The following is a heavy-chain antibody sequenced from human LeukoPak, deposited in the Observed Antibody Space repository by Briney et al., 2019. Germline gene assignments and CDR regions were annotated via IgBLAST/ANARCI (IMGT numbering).Heavy chain of an antibody. CDR3: ARDVGTALVTGDY. CDR2: IYHSGSA. CDR1: GGSISSSNW. V-gene: IGHV4-4*02. D-gene: IGHD5-18*01. J-gene: IGHJ4*02. Sequence: SETLSLTCAVSGGSISSSNWWSWVRQPPGQGLEWIGEIYHSGSANYNPSLKSRVTISVDKSKNQLSLKLISVTAADTAVYYCARDVGTALVTGDYWGQGTLVTVSS.